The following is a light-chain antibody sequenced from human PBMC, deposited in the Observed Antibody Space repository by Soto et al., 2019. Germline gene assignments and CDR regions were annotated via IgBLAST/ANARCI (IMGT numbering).Light chain of an antibody. CDR3: QQLTSYPRST. Sequence: DIQLTQSPSFLSASVGDRVTITCRASQGISNYLAWYQQRPGKAPKLLIYAASTLQTGVPSRFSGSGSGTEFTLTISSLQPEDFATYYCQQLTSYPRSTFGQGTRLEI. CDR1: QGISNY. V-gene: IGKV1-9*01. J-gene: IGKJ5*01. CDR2: AAS.